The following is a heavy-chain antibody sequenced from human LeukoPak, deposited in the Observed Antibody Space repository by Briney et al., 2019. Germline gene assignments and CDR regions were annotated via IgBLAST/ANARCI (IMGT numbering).Heavy chain of an antibody. Sequence: FSAASGLTFSSYTMNWVRLAPGKGLEWLSSISRSGDSIFYADSVKGRFTISRDNDKTTLYLQMNSLRAEDTAVYYCASELYSWGQGTLVTVSS. J-gene: IGHJ4*02. CDR1: GLTFSSYT. CDR3: ASELYS. CDR2: ISRSGDSI. D-gene: IGHD3-10*01. V-gene: IGHV3-21*01.